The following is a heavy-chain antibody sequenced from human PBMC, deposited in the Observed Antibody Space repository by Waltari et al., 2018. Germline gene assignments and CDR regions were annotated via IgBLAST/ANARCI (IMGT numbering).Heavy chain of an antibody. CDR3: AGPLGVAATNWYFDL. Sequence: QVQLQQWGAGLLKPSETLSLTCAVYGGSFSGYYWSWIRQPPGKGLEWIGEINHSGSTNSNPSLKSRVTISVDTSKNQFSLKLSSVTAADTAVYYCAGPLGVAATNWYFDLWGRGTLVTVSS. J-gene: IGHJ2*01. CDR1: GGSFSGYY. V-gene: IGHV4-34*01. CDR2: INHSGST. D-gene: IGHD2-15*01.